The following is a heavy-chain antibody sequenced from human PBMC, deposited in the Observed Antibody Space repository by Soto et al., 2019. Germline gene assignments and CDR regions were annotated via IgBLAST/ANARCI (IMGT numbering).Heavy chain of an antibody. D-gene: IGHD2-15*01. V-gene: IGHV4-59*01. Sequence: SETLPLTCTVSGGSISAFYWSWVRQPPGKGLEWIGYLYYSGNANYNPSLKSRVTISVDASKNQVSLMLTSVTDADTAVYYCARVGGVAARTFDYWGQGTVVTVSS. CDR2: LYYSGNA. J-gene: IGHJ4*02. CDR1: GGSISAFY. CDR3: ARVGGVAARTFDY.